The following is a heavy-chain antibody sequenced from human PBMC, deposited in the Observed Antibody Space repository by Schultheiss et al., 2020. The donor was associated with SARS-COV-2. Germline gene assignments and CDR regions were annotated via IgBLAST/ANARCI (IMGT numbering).Heavy chain of an antibody. Sequence: GGSLRLSCAASGFTFSSYAMSWVRQAPGKGLEWVSAISGSGGSTYYADSVKGRFTISRDNSKNTLYLQMNSLRAEDTAVYYCAKDPLSSSWYSDWYFDLWGRGTLVTVSS. CDR1: GFTFSSYA. D-gene: IGHD6-13*01. CDR3: AKDPLSSSWYSDWYFDL. J-gene: IGHJ2*01. CDR2: ISGSGGST. V-gene: IGHV3-23*01.